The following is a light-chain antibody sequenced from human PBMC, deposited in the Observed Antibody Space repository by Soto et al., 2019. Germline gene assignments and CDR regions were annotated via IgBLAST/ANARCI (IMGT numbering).Light chain of an antibody. CDR2: DAS. J-gene: IGKJ1*01. CDR3: HQYNTYSKT. CDR1: QSISTW. V-gene: IGKV1-5*01. Sequence: DIQMTQSPSTLSASVGDRVTITCRASQSISTWLAWYQQRPGKAPKLLIFDASSLESGVPSRFSGSGSGTEFTLTISSLQSDDFATYFCHQYNTYSKTFGQGTKV.